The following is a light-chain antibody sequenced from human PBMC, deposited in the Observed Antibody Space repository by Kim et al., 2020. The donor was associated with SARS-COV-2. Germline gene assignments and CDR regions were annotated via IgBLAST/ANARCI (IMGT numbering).Light chain of an antibody. J-gene: IGKJ5*01. CDR3: QQRKNWPLT. CDR2: DAS. CDR1: QSVSKY. Sequence: EIVLTQSPATLSLSPGERATLSCRASQSVSKYLAWYQQKPGQAPRLLIYDASNRATGIPARFSGSGSGTDFTLTISSLEPEDFAVYYCQQRKNWPLTFGQGTRLDIK. V-gene: IGKV3-11*01.